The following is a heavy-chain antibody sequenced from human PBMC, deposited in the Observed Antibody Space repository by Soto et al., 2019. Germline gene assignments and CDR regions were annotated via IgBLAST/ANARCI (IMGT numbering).Heavy chain of an antibody. CDR2: INHSGST. V-gene: IGHV4-34*01. CDR1: GGSFSGYY. J-gene: IGHJ6*02. D-gene: IGHD6-19*01. CDR3: ARGLYGYSSGWQDYYYYGMDV. Sequence: SETLSLTCAVYGGSFSGYYWSWIRQPPGKGLEWIGEINHSGSTNYNPSLKSRVTISVDTSKNQFSLRLSSVTAADTAVYYCARGLYGYSSGWQDYYYYGMDVWGQGTTVTVSS.